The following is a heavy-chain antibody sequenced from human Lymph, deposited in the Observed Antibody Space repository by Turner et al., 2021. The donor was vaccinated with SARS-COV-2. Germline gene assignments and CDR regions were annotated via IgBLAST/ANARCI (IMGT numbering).Heavy chain of an antibody. J-gene: IGHJ4*02. CDR2: ISGSGGST. V-gene: IGHV3-23*01. CDR3: AKDRFTRSSGWEDY. D-gene: IGHD6-19*01. Sequence: EVQLLESGGGLVQPGGSLSLSCPASGFTFSSYAMTWVRQAPGKGLEWFSTISGSGGSTYYADSVKGRFTISRDNAKNTLYLQMNSLRAEDTAVYYCAKDRFTRSSGWEDYWGQGTLVTVSS. CDR1: GFTFSSYA.